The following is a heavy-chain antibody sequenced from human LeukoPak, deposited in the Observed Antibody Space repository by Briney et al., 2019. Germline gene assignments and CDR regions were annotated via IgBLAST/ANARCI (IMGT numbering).Heavy chain of an antibody. D-gene: IGHD3-10*01. CDR1: GFTFSNAW. CDR2: IKSKTDGGTT. J-gene: IGHJ4*02. V-gene: IGHV3-15*01. CDR3: TTGMPALLWFGELLYGGGEIYFDY. Sequence: GGSLRLSCAASGFTFSNAWMSWVRQAPGKGLEWVGRIKSKTDGGTTDYAAPVKGRFTISRDDSKNTLYLQMNSLKTEDTAVYYCTTGMPALLWFGELLYGGGEIYFDYWGQGTLVTVSS.